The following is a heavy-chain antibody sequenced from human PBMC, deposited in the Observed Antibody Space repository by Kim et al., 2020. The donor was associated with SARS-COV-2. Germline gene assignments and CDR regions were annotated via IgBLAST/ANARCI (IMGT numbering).Heavy chain of an antibody. V-gene: IGHV3-7*01. Sequence: GGSLRLSCAASGFTFSSYWMSWVRQAPGKGLEWVANIKQDGSEKYYVDSVKGRFTISRDNAKNSLYLQMNSLRAEDTAVYYCARDHYYYGSGSYFYYYGMDVWGQGTTVTVSS. J-gene: IGHJ6*02. CDR2: IKQDGSEK. CDR3: ARDHYYYGSGSYFYYYGMDV. D-gene: IGHD3-10*01. CDR1: GFTFSSYW.